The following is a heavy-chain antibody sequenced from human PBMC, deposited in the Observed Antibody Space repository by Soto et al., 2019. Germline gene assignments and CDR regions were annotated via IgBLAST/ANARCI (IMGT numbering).Heavy chain of an antibody. CDR2: IRSKAYGGTT. CDR1: GFTFGDYA. J-gene: IGHJ4*02. V-gene: IGHV3-49*03. CDR3: ARSLIGYCSSTSCPFDY. Sequence: PGGSLRLSCTASGFTFGDYAMSWFRQAPGKGLEWVGFIRSKAYGGTTEYADSVKGRFTISRDNAKNSLYLQMNSLRADDTAVYYCARSLIGYCSSTSCPFDYWGQGTLVTVSS. D-gene: IGHD2-2*01.